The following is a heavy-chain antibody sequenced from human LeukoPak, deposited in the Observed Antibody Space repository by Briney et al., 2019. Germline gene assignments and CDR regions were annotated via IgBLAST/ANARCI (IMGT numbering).Heavy chain of an antibody. J-gene: IGHJ5*02. CDR3: ARDYSSSWYFAP. V-gene: IGHV1-69*06. D-gene: IGHD6-13*01. CDR2: IIPIFGTA. CDR1: GCTFSSYA. Sequence: ASVTVSCKASGCTFSSYAISWVRQAPGQGLEWMGGIIPIFGTANYAQKFQGRVTITADKSTSTAYMEPSSLRSEDTAVYYCARDYSSSWYFAPWGQGTLVTVSS.